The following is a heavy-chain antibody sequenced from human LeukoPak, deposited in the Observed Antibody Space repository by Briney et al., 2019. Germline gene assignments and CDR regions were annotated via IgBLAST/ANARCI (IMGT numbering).Heavy chain of an antibody. D-gene: IGHD4-17*01. Sequence: GASVKVSCKASGYTFTSYDINWVRQATGQGLEWMGWMNPNSGNTGYAQKFQGRVTMTRDTSISTAYMELSRLTSDDAAVYYCARSYMVTTAYGMDVWGQGTTVTVSS. CDR1: GYTFTSYD. CDR2: MNPNSGNT. CDR3: ARSYMVTTAYGMDV. V-gene: IGHV1-8*01. J-gene: IGHJ6*02.